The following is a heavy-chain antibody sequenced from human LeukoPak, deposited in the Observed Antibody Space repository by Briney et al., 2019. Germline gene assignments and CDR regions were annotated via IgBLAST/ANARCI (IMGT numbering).Heavy chain of an antibody. CDR2: ISGSGGST. J-gene: IGHJ4*02. Sequence: GGSLRLSCAASGLTFRSYAMKWVRQAPGKGLEWVSAISGSGGSTYYADSVKGRFTISRDNSKNTLYLQMNSLRAEDTAVYYCTNGDTTMVVWGQGTLVTVSS. CDR3: TNGDTTMVV. V-gene: IGHV3-23*01. D-gene: IGHD5-18*01. CDR1: GLTFRSYA.